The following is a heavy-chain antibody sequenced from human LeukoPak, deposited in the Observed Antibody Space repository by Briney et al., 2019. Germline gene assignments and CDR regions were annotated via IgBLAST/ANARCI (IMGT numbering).Heavy chain of an antibody. CDR2: INTNTGNP. V-gene: IGHV7-4-1*01. CDR3: Y. D-gene: IGHD6-13*01. CDR1: GYTFTSYA. Sequence: ASVKVSCKASGYTFTSYAMNWVRLAPGQGLEWMGWINTNTGNPTYAQGFTGRFVFSLDTSVSTAYYCARGSSIAAAGTSFDYWGQGTLVTVSS. J-gene: IGHJ4*02.